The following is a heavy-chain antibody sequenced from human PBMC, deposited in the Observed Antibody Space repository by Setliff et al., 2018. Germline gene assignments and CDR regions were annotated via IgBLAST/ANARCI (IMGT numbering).Heavy chain of an antibody. J-gene: IGHJ3*02. V-gene: IGHV4-4*07. D-gene: IGHD7-27*01. Sequence: PSETLSLTCNVSGGSISTYYWSWIRQPAGKGLEWIGRIHSSGNTNYKPSLKSRVTMSVDTTKNQFSLKLSSVTAADTAVHYCARAGAIQGGFDIWGQGTVVTVSS. CDR3: ARAGAIQGGFDI. CDR1: GGSISTYY. CDR2: IHSSGNT.